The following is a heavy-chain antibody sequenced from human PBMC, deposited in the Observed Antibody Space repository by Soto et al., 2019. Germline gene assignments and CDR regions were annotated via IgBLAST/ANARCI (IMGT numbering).Heavy chain of an antibody. CDR2: LSAYNGNT. V-gene: IGHV1-18*04. J-gene: IGHJ6*02. D-gene: IGHD5-12*01. CDR1: GYAFTSYG. CDR3: ARETFEWGIVAAIGDYYSGMDV. Sequence: ASVKVSCKASGYAFTSYGISWVRQAPGQGLELMGWLSAYNGNTNYAQKLQGRVTMTTDTSKSTAYMELRSLRSDDTAVYYCARETFEWGIVAAIGDYYSGMDVWG.